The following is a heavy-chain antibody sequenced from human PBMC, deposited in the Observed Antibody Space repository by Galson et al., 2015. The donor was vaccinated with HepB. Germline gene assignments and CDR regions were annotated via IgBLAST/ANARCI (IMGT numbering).Heavy chain of an antibody. J-gene: IGHJ4*02. Sequence: SLRLSCAASGFTFSSYSMNWVRQAPGKGLEWVSSISSSSSYIYYADSVKGRFTISRDNAKNSLYLQMNSLRAEDTAVYYCAATLFRGVIPFDYWGQGTLVTVSS. CDR3: AATLFRGVIPFDY. D-gene: IGHD3-10*01. V-gene: IGHV3-21*01. CDR2: ISSSSSYI. CDR1: GFTFSSYS.